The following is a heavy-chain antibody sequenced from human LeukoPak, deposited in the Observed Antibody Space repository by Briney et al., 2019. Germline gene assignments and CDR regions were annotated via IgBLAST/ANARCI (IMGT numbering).Heavy chain of an antibody. J-gene: IGHJ4*02. CDR3: AHFPSLIRGVIANIYFDH. V-gene: IGHV2-5*08. CDR2: IYWDDDK. CDR1: GGSISTYYW. D-gene: IGHD3-10*01. Sequence: TLSLTCTVSGGSISTYYWSWIRQPPGKALEWLALIYWDDDKRYNPSLKSRLTITKDTSGNQVVLTLTNVDPVDTATYYCAHFPSLIRGVIANIYFDHWGQGTLVAVSS.